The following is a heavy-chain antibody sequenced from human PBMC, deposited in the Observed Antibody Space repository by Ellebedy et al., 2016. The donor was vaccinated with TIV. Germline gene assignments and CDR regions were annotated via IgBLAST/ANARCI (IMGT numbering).Heavy chain of an antibody. V-gene: IGHV4-38-2*01. J-gene: IGHJ4*02. D-gene: IGHD3-16*01. CDR1: GSSISSGYY. CDR3: VRHPTLGTLDY. Sequence: MPSETLSLTCSVSGSSISSGYYWGWLRQPPGRGLEWIGSMFHSGSTYYSPSLKRRVTISVDTSKNQFSLKLTSVTAADTAVYYCVRHPTLGTLDYWGQGAQVTVSS. CDR2: MFHSGST.